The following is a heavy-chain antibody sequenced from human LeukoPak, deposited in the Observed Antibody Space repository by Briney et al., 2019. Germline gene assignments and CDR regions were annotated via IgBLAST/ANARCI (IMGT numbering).Heavy chain of an antibody. CDR1: GDSISSSNYY. V-gene: IGHV4-39*01. J-gene: IGHJ2*01. D-gene: IGHD6-6*01. Sequence: SETLSLTCTVSGDSISSSNYYWVWIRQPPGKGLEWIGTIYYSGDTYYNPSLKSRVTISVDTSKKQFSLKLTSVTAADTAVYYCARLVGEYWYFDPWGRGTLVTVSS. CDR3: ARLVGEYWYFDP. CDR2: IYYSGDT.